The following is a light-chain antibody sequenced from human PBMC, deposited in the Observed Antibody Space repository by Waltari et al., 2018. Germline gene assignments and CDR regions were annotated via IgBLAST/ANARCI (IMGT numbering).Light chain of an antibody. V-gene: IGKV1-39*01. CDR3: QQSYSTWT. CDR1: QNINSF. CDR2: AAS. Sequence: DIQMTQSPSSLSASVGDRVTITCRASQNINSFLNWYQQKPGRAPKLLIYAASSLHSGGPSRFSGSGSGTDYTLTISSLQPEDFATYYCQQSYSTWTSGQGTKVEIK. J-gene: IGKJ1*01.